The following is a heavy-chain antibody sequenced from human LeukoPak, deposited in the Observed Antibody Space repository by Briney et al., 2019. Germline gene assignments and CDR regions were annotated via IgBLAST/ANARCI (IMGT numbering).Heavy chain of an antibody. D-gene: IGHD5-12*01. CDR3: ARDRNSGYSGYAFDC. CDR2: ISTSSSYI. Sequence: KPGGSLRLSCAASGFTFSSYSMKWVRQAPGKGLEWVSSISTSSSYIYYADSVKGRFTISRDNAKNSLYLQMNSLRAEDTAVYYCARDRNSGYSGYAFDCWGQGTLVTVSS. J-gene: IGHJ4*02. V-gene: IGHV3-21*01. CDR1: GFTFSSYS.